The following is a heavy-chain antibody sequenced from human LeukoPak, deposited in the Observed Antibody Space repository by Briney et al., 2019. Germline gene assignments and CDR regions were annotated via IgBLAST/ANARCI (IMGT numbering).Heavy chain of an antibody. Sequence: GASVKVSCKASGYTFTSYDINWVRQATGQGLEWMGWINPNSGGTNYAQKFQGWVTMTRDTSISTAYMELSRLRSDDTAVYYCARGRKIAAAIILYYYYGMDVWGQGTTVTVSS. CDR2: INPNSGGT. D-gene: IGHD6-13*01. CDR3: ARGRKIAAAIILYYYYGMDV. J-gene: IGHJ6*02. CDR1: GYTFTSYD. V-gene: IGHV1-2*04.